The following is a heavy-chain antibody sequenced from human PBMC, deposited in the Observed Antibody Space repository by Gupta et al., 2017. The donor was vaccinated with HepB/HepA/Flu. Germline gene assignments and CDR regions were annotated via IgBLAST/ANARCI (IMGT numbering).Heavy chain of an antibody. J-gene: IGHJ4*02. V-gene: IGHV3-23*01. CDR1: GFTFSSYA. CDR3: AKDGCSGDSCGAPFDY. CDR2: ISGSGGNT. D-gene: IGHD2-15*01. Sequence: EVQLLESGGGLVQPGGSLRLSCAASGFTFSSYAMSWVRQAPGKGLEWVSAISGSGGNTYYADSVKGRFTISRDNSKNTLYLQMNSLRAEDTAVYYCAKDGCSGDSCGAPFDYWGQGTLVTVSS.